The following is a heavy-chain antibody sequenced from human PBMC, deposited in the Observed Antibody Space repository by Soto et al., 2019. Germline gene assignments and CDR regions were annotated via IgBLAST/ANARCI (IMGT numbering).Heavy chain of an antibody. CDR2: IYYIGST. V-gene: IGHV4-31*03. J-gene: IGHJ4*02. CDR1: GGSVSSGGYY. Sequence: SETLSLTCTVSGGSVSSGGYYWNWIRQHPGKGLGWIGYIYYIGSTYYNPSLKSRVTITVDTSKNQFSLKLSSVTAADTAIYYCARDRSGYDGYYFDYWGQGSLVTVSS. D-gene: IGHD5-12*01. CDR3: ARDRSGYDGYYFDY.